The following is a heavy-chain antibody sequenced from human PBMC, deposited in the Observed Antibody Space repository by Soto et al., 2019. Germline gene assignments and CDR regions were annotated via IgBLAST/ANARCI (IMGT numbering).Heavy chain of an antibody. CDR2: ISTYNGDT. CDR3: AGQGSWPHYYYGLDI. Sequence: QVQLVQSGPEVRKPGASVKVSCEASGYTFSTPGISWVRQVPGQGLQWRGWISTYNGDTNPAQNFQGRILMTADTSTGTVYMELMRLKSDDTAVYYWAGQGSWPHYYYGLDIWGQGAIVTVSS. V-gene: IGHV1-18*01. CDR1: GYTFSTPG. J-gene: IGHJ6*02. D-gene: IGHD1-26*01.